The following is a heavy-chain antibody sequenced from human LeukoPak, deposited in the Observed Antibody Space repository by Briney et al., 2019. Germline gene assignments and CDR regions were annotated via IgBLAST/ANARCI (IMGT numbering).Heavy chain of an antibody. Sequence: PGGSLRLSCAASGFTVSSNYMSWVRQAPGKGLEWVSVIYGGGSTYYADSVRGRFTISRDNSKNTLYLQMNSLRAEDTAVYYCATSGYYYGSSGYSLLPFDYWGQGILVTVSS. CDR3: ATSGYYYGSSGYSLLPFDY. CDR1: GFTVSSNY. J-gene: IGHJ4*02. D-gene: IGHD3-22*01. CDR2: IYGGGST. V-gene: IGHV3-53*01.